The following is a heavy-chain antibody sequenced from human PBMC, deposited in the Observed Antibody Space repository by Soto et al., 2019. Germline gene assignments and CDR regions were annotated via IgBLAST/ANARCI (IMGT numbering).Heavy chain of an antibody. D-gene: IGHD6-6*01. CDR2: ISGSGGST. CDR1: GLTFSSYA. CDR3: AKEMAARCKGWVDP. Sequence: GSLRLSCAASGLTFSSYAMSWVRQAPGKGLEWVSAISGSGGSTYYADSVKGRFTISRDNSKNTLYLQMNSLRAEDTAVYYCAKEMAARCKGWVDPWGQGTLVTVSS. J-gene: IGHJ5*01. V-gene: IGHV3-23*01.